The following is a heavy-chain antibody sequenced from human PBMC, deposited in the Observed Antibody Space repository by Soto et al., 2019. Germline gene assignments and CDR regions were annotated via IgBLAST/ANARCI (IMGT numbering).Heavy chain of an antibody. CDR3: VRENWLQGYYYGMDV. Sequence: ASVKVSCKASGYTFTSYGISWVRQAPGQGLEWMGWISAYNGNTNYAQKLQGRVTMTTDTSTSTAYMELRSLRSDDTAVYYCVRENWLQGYYYGMDVWGQGTTVTVSS. D-gene: IGHD5-12*01. CDR2: ISAYNGNT. J-gene: IGHJ6*02. V-gene: IGHV1-18*04. CDR1: GYTFTSYG.